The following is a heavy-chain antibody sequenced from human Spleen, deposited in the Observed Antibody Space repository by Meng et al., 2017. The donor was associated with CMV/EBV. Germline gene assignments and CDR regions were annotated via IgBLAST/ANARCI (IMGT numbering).Heavy chain of an antibody. J-gene: IGHJ4*02. V-gene: IGHV3-9*01. CDR1: GFTFDDYA. CDR3: ATGGLALDY. Sequence: SLRLSCAASGFTFDDYAMHWVRQAPGKGLEWVSGISWNSGSIGYADSVRGRFTISRDNAKNSVYLQMNSLRDDDTALYSCATGGLALDYWGQGAVVTVSS. CDR2: ISWNSGSI. D-gene: IGHD3/OR15-3a*01.